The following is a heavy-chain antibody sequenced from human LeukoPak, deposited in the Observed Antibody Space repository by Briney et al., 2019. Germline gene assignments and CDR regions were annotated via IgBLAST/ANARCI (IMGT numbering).Heavy chain of an antibody. D-gene: IGHD4-11*01. V-gene: IGHV3-21*01. CDR2: ISSSSSYI. Sequence: PGGSLRLSCAASGFTFSSYSMNWVRQAPGKGLEWVSSISSSSSYIDYADSVKGRFTISRDNAKNTLYLQMNSLRAEDTAVYYCARVPPTYSNYEYYFDYWGQGTLVTVSS. J-gene: IGHJ4*02. CDR3: ARVPPTYSNYEYYFDY. CDR1: GFTFSSYS.